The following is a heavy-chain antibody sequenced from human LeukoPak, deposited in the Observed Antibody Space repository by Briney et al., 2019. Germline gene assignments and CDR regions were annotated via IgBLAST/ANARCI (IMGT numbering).Heavy chain of an antibody. CDR2: MNPNSGNT. V-gene: IGHV1-8*01. Sequence: ASVKVSCKASGYTFTSYDINWVRQATGQGLEWMGWMNPNSGNTGYAQKFQGRVTMTRNTSISTAYMGLSSLRSEDTAVYYCARGARSGGYDSLGVDYWGQGTLVTVSS. CDR1: GYTFTSYD. J-gene: IGHJ4*02. CDR3: ARGARSGGYDSLGVDY. D-gene: IGHD5-12*01.